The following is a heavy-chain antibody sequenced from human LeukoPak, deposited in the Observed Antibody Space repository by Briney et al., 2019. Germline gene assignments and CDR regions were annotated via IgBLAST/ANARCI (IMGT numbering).Heavy chain of an antibody. J-gene: IGHJ5*02. Sequence: SETLSLTCTVSGGSISSSSYYWGWIRQPPGKGLEWIGSIYYSGSTYYNPSLKSRVTISVDTSKNQFSLKLSSVTAAGTAVYYCAREAVTPRNWFDPWGQGTLVTVSS. D-gene: IGHD4-11*01. CDR1: GGSISSSSYY. V-gene: IGHV4-39*07. CDR3: AREAVTPRNWFDP. CDR2: IYYSGST.